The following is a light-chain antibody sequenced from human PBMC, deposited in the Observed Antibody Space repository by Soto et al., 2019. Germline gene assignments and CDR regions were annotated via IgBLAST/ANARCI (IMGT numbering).Light chain of an antibody. CDR2: EVS. Sequence: QSALTQPASVSGSPGQSITISCTGTSSDIGGYNYVSWYQQHPGKAPKLMIYEVSNRPSGVSNRFSGSKSGNMASLTISGLQAEDEADYYCTSYTSSSTNYVFGTGTKLIVL. CDR1: SSDIGGYNY. V-gene: IGLV2-14*01. CDR3: TSYTSSSTNYV. J-gene: IGLJ1*01.